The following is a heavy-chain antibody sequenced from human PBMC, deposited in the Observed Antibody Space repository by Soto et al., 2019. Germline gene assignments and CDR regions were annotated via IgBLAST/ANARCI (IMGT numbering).Heavy chain of an antibody. D-gene: IGHD3-3*01. V-gene: IGHV4-31*03. CDR3: GRFLTANDFWSGYPENCSAP. J-gene: IGHJ5*02. Sequence: SETLSLTCTVSGGSISSGGYYWSWIRQHPGKGLEWIGYIYYSGSTYYNPSLKSRVTISVDTSKNQFSLKLSSVTAADTAVYYGGRFLTANDFWSGYPENCSAPGGKETLVTVPS. CDR2: IYYSGST. CDR1: GGSISSGGYY.